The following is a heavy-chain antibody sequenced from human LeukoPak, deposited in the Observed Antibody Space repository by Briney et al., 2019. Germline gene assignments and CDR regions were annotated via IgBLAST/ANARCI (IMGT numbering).Heavy chain of an antibody. CDR3: ASRGMCCSSFDWPFDY. CDR2: INHSGST. D-gene: IGHD3-9*01. Sequence: EPSETLSLTCTVSGGSISSSSYSWGWIRQPPGKGLEWIGEINHSGSTNYNPSLKSRVTISVDTSKNQFSLKLNSVTAADTAVYYCASRGMCCSSFDWPFDYWGQGTLVTVSS. J-gene: IGHJ4*02. CDR1: GGSISSSSYS. V-gene: IGHV4-39*07.